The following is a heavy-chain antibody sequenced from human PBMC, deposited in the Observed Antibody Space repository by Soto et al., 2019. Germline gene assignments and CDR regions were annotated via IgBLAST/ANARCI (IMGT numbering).Heavy chain of an antibody. CDR1: GGSISSYY. CDR2: IYYSGST. V-gene: IGHV4-59*01. D-gene: IGHD2-15*01. CDR3: ARDTQSLKRGSRHNWFDP. J-gene: IGHJ5*02. Sequence: SETLSLTCTVSGGSISSYYWSWIRQPPGKGLEWIGYIYYSGSTNYNPSLKSRVTISVDTSKNQFSLKLSSVTAADTAVYYCARDTQSLKRGSRHNWFDPWGQGTLVTSPQ.